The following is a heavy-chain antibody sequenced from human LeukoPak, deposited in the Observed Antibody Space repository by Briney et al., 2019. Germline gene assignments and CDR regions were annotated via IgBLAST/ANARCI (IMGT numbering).Heavy chain of an antibody. CDR1: GFTFDDYA. J-gene: IGHJ3*02. CDR3: AKGPSGLGAFDI. V-gene: IGHV3-9*01. D-gene: IGHD3-3*01. CDR2: ISWNSGSI. Sequence: GGPLRLSCAASGFTFDDYAMHWVRQAPGKGLEWVSGISWNSGSIGYADSVKGRFTISRDNAKNSLYLQMNSLRAEDTALYYCAKGPSGLGAFDIWGQGTMVTVSS.